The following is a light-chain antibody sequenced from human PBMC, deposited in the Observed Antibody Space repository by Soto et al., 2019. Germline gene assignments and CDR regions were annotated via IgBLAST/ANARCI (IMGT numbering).Light chain of an antibody. J-gene: IGKJ1*01. V-gene: IGKV1-5*01. CDR1: QSISIW. CDR3: QQYNSYSTWT. Sequence: DIQMTQSPSTLSASVGDRVTITCRASQSISIWLAWYQQKPGQASKILIYDASILKTGVPSRFSGSGSGTEFTLTISSLQPDDFATYYCQQYNSYSTWTFGQGTKVDIK. CDR2: DAS.